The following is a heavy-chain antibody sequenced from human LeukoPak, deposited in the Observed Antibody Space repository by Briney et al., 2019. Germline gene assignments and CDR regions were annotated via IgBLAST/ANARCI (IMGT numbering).Heavy chain of an antibody. CDR1: GYTFTSYY. D-gene: IGHD1-26*01. Sequence: ASVKVSCKASGYTFTSYYMHWVRQAPGQGLEWMGIINPSGGSTSYAQKFQGRVTMTRDTSTSTVYMELSSLRSEDTAVYYCASPSPGEWELYVFDYWGQGTLVTVSS. CDR2: INPSGGST. V-gene: IGHV1-46*01. J-gene: IGHJ4*02. CDR3: ASPSPGEWELYVFDY.